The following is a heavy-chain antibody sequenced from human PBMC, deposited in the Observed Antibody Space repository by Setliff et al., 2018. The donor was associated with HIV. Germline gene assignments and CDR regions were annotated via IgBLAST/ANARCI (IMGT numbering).Heavy chain of an antibody. CDR1: GGSVSGYF. Sequence: SESLSLTCTVSGGSVSGYFWSWIRQPPGRGLEWIGYIYYDGTTNSNPSLKSRVTISVTTSKNQFSLKLSSVTAADTALYFCARATFGSTSSGINYYMDVWGKGTTVTVSS. V-gene: IGHV4-59*02. CDR2: IYYDGTT. J-gene: IGHJ6*03. D-gene: IGHD3-10*01. CDR3: ARATFGSTSSGINYYMDV.